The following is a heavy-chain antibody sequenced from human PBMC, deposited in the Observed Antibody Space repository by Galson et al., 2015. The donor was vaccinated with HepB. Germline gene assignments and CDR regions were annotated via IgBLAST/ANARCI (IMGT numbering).Heavy chain of an antibody. CDR3: ARGHYSGSYFRLDS. D-gene: IGHD1-26*01. J-gene: IGHJ4*02. CDR2: ISGYKGNT. V-gene: IGHV1-18*04. CDR1: GYTFTSYA. Sequence: SVKVSCKASGYTFTSYAVSWVRQAPGQGLDWMGWISGYKGNTYFGQKFQGRVTMTTDTSTSTAYMELRGLRFDDTAVYYCARGHYSGSYFRLDSWGQGTLVTVSS.